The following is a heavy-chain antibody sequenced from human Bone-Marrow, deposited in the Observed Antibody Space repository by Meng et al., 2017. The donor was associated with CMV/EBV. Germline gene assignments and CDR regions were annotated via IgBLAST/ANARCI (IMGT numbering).Heavy chain of an antibody. CDR1: GGTFSSYA. CDR2: IIPILGIA. CDR3: ARDGLTYYDFWSGYEKKLRHGGYFDY. V-gene: IGHV1-69*10. J-gene: IGHJ4*01. D-gene: IGHD3-3*01. Sequence: SVKVSCKASGGTFSSYAISWVRQAPGQELEWMGGIIPILGIANYAQKFQGRVTITADKSTSTAYMELSSLRSEDTAVYYCARDGLTYYDFWSGYEKKLRHGGYFDYWGHGTRVTVSS.